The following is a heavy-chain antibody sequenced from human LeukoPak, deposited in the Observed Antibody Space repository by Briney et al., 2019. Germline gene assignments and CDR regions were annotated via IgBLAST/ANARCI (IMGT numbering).Heavy chain of an antibody. Sequence: PSETLSLTCSVSGVSISSSSYYWGWIRQPPGMGLEWIGSIYYSGITYYNQSLKSRATVSVDTSKNQFSLNLNSVTAADTAVYYCARRNGHSWDVGNWFDPWGQGTVVTVSS. CDR1: GVSISSSSYY. CDR2: IYYSGIT. CDR3: ARRNGHSWDVGNWFDP. V-gene: IGHV4-39*01. J-gene: IGHJ5*02. D-gene: IGHD6-13*01.